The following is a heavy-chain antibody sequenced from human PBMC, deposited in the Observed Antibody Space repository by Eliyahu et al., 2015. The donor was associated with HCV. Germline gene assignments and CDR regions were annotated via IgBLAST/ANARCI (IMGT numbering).Heavy chain of an antibody. CDR3: ARDRYVDTAMKPYYYYYGMDV. CDR2: INPSGGST. J-gene: IGHJ6*02. CDR1: GYTFTSYY. D-gene: IGHD5-18*01. V-gene: IGHV1-46*01. Sequence: QVQLVQSGAEVKKPGASVKVSCKASGYTFTSYYMHWVRQAPGQGLEWMGIINPSGGSTSYAQKSQGRVTMTRDTSTSTVYMELSSLRSEDTAVYYCARDRYVDTAMKPYYYYYGMDVWGQGTTVTVSS.